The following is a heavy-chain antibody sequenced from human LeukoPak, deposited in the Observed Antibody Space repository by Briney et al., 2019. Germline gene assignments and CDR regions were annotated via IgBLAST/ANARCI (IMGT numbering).Heavy chain of an antibody. Sequence: CGPGSGRTLAHHATHWDRRAAGRRVGGLLSIGDNSDTIASADSVKGRFTISRDNAKNSLYLQMNSLRAEETALYYCAKDYCGGDCYSGWSFDLWGRGTLVTVSS. CDR2: IGDNSDTI. CDR3: AKDYCGGDCYSGWSFDL. CDR1: GRTLAHHA. D-gene: IGHD2-21*02. J-gene: IGHJ2*01. V-gene: IGHV3-9*01.